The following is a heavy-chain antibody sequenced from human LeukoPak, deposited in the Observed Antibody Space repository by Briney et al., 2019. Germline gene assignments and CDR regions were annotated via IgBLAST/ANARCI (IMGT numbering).Heavy chain of an antibody. V-gene: IGHV3-7*01. CDR2: IKQDGSEK. CDR1: GFTFSSYL. Sequence: PGGSLRLSRAASGFTFSSYLMSWVRQAPGKGLEWVANIKQDGSEKYYVDSVKGRFTISRDNAKNSLYLQMNSLRAEDTAVYYCARGNGAPTYYDFWSGYPPLDYWGQGTLVTVSS. J-gene: IGHJ4*02. D-gene: IGHD3-3*01. CDR3: ARGNGAPTYYDFWSGYPPLDY.